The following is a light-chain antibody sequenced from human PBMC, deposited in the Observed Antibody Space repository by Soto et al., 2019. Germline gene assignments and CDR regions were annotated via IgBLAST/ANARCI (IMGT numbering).Light chain of an antibody. CDR1: QSLLHSNGYNY. CDR3: MTSIQLPIT. V-gene: IGKV2D-29*01. J-gene: IGKJ5*01. Sequence: DIVMTQSPLSLPVTPGEPASIACRSSQSLLHSNGYNYLYWYMQKTGQPPQILIYEVSHRFSGVKDRFSGSGSGTAFTMKIRRVEAEEVGVYDCMTSIQLPITLGKGPRREIK. CDR2: EVS.